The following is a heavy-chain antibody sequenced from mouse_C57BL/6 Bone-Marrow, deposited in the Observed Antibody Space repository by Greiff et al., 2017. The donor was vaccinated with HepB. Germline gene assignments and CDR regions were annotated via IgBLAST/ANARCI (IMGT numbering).Heavy chain of an antibody. CDR1: GYTFTSYT. D-gene: IGHD1-1*01. CDR2: INPSSGYT. V-gene: IGHV1-4*01. J-gene: IGHJ2*01. CDR3: ARSQGGNYCGSSYGY. Sequence: QVQLQQSGAELARPGASVKMSCKASGYTFTSYTMHWVKQRPGQGLDWIGYINPSSGYTKYNQKFKDKATLTADKSSSTAYMQLSSLTSEDSAVYYWARSQGGNYCGSSYGYWGQGTTLTVSS.